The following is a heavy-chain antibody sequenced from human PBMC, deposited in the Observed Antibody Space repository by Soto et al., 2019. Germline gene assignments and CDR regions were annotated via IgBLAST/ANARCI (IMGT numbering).Heavy chain of an antibody. CDR1: VYTITSYA. D-gene: IGHD2-2*01. Sequence: ASVKLSCKASVYTITSYAMHWVRQAPGQRLEWMGWINAGNGNTKYSQKFQGRVTITRDTSASTAYMELSSLRSEDTAVYYCARDRTKYCSSTSCYYYYGMDVWGQGTTVTVSS. CDR3: ARDRTKYCSSTSCYYYYGMDV. J-gene: IGHJ6*02. CDR2: INAGNGNT. V-gene: IGHV1-3*01.